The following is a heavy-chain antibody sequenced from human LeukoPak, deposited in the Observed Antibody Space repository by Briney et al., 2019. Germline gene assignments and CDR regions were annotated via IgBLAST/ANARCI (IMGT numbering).Heavy chain of an antibody. CDR3: ARVSILTGYFPNDY. J-gene: IGHJ4*02. CDR1: GGTFSSYA. Sequence: GASVKVSCKASGGTFSSYAISWVRQAPGQGLEWMGGIIPILGIANYAQKFQGRVTITADKSTSTAYMDLRSLRSDDTAVYYCARVSILTGYFPNDYWGQGTLVTVSS. V-gene: IGHV1-69*10. CDR2: IIPILGIA. D-gene: IGHD3-9*01.